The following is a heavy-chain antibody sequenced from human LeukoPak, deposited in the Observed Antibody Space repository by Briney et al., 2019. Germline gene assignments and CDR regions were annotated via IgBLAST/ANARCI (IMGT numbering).Heavy chain of an antibody. CDR2: INPSGGST. CDR1: GGTFSSYA. D-gene: IGHD1-26*01. V-gene: IGHV1-46*01. CDR3: ARVKWELFFFDY. J-gene: IGHJ4*02. Sequence: ASVKVSCKASGGTFSSYAISWVRQAPGQGLEWMGIINPSGGSTSYAQKFQGRVTMTRDTSTSTVYMELSSLRSEDTAVYYCARVKWELFFFDYWGQGTLVTVSS.